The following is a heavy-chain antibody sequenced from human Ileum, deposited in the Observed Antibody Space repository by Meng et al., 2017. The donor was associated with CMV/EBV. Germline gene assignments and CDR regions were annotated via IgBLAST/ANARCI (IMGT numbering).Heavy chain of an antibody. CDR2: ISGNGAST. Sequence: GEPLKISCAASGFTFSSYGMSWVRQARGQGLEWVSAISGNGASTYYADSVKGRFTISRDKSKNMLYLQMNSLGAEDTAVYYCAKAIRTISVFEIWGQGTMVTVSS. CDR3: AKAIRTISVFEI. V-gene: IGHV3-23*01. D-gene: IGHD2-21*01. CDR1: GFTFSSYG. J-gene: IGHJ3*02.